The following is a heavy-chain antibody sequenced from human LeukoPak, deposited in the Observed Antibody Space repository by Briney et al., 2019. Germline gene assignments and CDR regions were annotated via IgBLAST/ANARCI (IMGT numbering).Heavy chain of an antibody. J-gene: IGHJ4*02. Sequence: PSETLSLTCTVSGGSISSYYWSWIRQPPGKGLEWLGYIYYSGNTDYNPFLKSRVAISVDTSKNQFSLKLSSVTAADTAVYYCARSTGSTMFIDYWGQGTLVTVSS. D-gene: IGHD3-10*02. V-gene: IGHV4-59*01. CDR2: IYYSGNT. CDR1: GGSISSYY. CDR3: ARSTGSTMFIDY.